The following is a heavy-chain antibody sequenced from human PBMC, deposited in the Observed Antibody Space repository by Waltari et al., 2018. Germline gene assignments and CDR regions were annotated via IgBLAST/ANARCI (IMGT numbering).Heavy chain of an antibody. Sequence: QVQLQQWGAGLLKPSETLSLTCAVYGGSFSGYYWSWIRQPPGKGLEWIGEINHSGSTNYNPSLKSRVPISVDTSKNQFSLKLSSVTAADTAVYYCARGPLNYYDSSGYMGYWGQGTLVTVSS. J-gene: IGHJ4*02. CDR1: GGSFSGYY. D-gene: IGHD3-22*01. V-gene: IGHV4-34*01. CDR3: ARGPLNYYDSSGYMGY. CDR2: INHSGST.